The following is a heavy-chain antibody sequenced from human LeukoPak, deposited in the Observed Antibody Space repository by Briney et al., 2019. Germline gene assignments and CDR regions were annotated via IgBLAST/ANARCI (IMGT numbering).Heavy chain of an antibody. Sequence: GGSLXXXCXAXGFTFSSYWXSWVRQAPGKGLEWVANIKQDGSEKYYVDSVKGRFTISRDNAKTSLYLQMNSLRAEDMALYYCAKSVGSSTSGGVDYWGQGTLVTVSS. CDR3: AKSVGSSTSGGVDY. CDR1: GFTFSSYW. J-gene: IGHJ4*02. D-gene: IGHD2-2*01. V-gene: IGHV3-7*03. CDR2: IKQDGSEK.